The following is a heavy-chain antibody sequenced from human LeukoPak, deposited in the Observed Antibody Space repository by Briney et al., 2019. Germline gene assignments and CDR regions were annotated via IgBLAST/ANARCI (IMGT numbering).Heavy chain of an antibody. CDR3: AIPPGYCGNDCSFDH. V-gene: IGHV5-51*01. Sequence: GESLKISCEGSGYSFSNYWIGWVRQMPGKGLEWMGVIYPGDYETRYSPSFQGLVTISVDKSISTAYLQWSSLKASDTAMYYCAIPPGYCGNDCSFDHWGQGTLVTVSS. CDR2: IYPGDYET. D-gene: IGHD2-21*02. J-gene: IGHJ4*02. CDR1: GYSFSNYW.